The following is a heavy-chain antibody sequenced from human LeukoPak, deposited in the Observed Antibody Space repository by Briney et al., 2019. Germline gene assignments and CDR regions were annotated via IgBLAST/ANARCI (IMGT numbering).Heavy chain of an antibody. Sequence: AGGSLRLSCAASGFTFSSYGMHWVRQAPGKGLEWVAVIWYDGSNKYYADSVKGRFTISKDNSKNTLYLQMNSLRAEDTAVYYCAREKEVGFGETNGYWGQGTLVTVSS. V-gene: IGHV3-33*01. CDR1: GFTFSSYG. D-gene: IGHD1-26*01. J-gene: IGHJ4*02. CDR2: IWYDGSNK. CDR3: AREKEVGFGETNGY.